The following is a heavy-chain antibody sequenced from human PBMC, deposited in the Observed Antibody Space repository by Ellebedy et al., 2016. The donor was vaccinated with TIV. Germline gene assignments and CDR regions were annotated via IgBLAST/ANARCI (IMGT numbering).Heavy chain of an antibody. D-gene: IGHD1-26*01. CDR3: AKDLVAGRTVGVTEKMDY. V-gene: IGHV3-23*01. CDR2: IRAIDGRI. Sequence: PGGSLRLSCAASGFDFNINAMSRVRQAPGKGLEWVSSIRAIDGRIDYADSVGGRFTTYRDNSKNTLFLQMNSLRVEDTAMYYCAKDLVAGRTVGVTEKMDYWGQGTLVTVSS. J-gene: IGHJ4*02. CDR1: GFDFNINA.